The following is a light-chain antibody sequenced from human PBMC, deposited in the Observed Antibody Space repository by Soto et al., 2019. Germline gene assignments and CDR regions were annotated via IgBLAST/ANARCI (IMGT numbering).Light chain of an antibody. CDR3: QQYNNWPQT. V-gene: IGKV3-15*01. Sequence: EIVMTQSPATLSVSPGERATLSCRASQSVSSNLAWYQQKPGQAPRLLIYGASTRATDIPVRFSAGGSGTEFTLTISSLQSEDFAVYYCQQYNNWPQTFGQGTKVDIK. J-gene: IGKJ1*01. CDR2: GAS. CDR1: QSVSSN.